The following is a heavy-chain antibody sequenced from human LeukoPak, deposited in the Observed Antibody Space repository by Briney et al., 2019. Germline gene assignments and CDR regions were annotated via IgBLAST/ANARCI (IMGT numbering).Heavy chain of an antibody. V-gene: IGHV3-21*01. D-gene: IGHD3-10*01. CDR1: GFTFSSYS. J-gene: IGHJ6*02. CDR2: ISSSSSYI. CDR3: ARDLVTNRDYYGSGSYFRKGYYYYGMDV. Sequence: PGGSLRLSCAASGFTFSSYSMNWVRQAPGKGLEWVSSISSSSSYIYYADSVKGRFTISRDNAKNSLYLQMNSLRAEDTAVYYCARDLVTNRDYYGSGSYFRKGYYYYGMDVWGQGTTVTVSS.